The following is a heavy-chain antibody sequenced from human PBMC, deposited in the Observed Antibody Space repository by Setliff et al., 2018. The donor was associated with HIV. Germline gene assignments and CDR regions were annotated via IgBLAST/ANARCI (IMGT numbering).Heavy chain of an antibody. CDR3: ARGPTRFYFDY. V-gene: IGHV4-59*01. Sequence: NPSETLSLTCTVSGGSISSYYWSRIRQPPGKGLEWIGYISYSGSTNYNPSLKSRVTILVDTSKNHFSLKLTSVTAADTAVYYCARGPTRFYFDYWGQGTLVTVSS. J-gene: IGHJ4*02. CDR1: GGSISSYY. CDR2: ISYSGST. D-gene: IGHD1-1*01.